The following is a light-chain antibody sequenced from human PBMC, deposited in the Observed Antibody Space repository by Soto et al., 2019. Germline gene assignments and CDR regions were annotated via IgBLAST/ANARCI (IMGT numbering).Light chain of an antibody. V-gene: IGKV3-20*01. J-gene: IGKJ4*01. CDR3: QQYGASPLT. CDR1: QSVSSTS. Sequence: IVLTQSTGTLSLSSGERATLSCRASQSVSSTSLAWYQQKPGQAPRLLIYDASSRATGIPDRFSGSGSGTDFTLTISRLEPEDLAVYYCQQYGASPLTFGGGTKVEIK. CDR2: DAS.